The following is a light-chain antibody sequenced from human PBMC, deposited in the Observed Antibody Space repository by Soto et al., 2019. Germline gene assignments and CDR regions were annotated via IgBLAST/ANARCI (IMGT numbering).Light chain of an antibody. CDR3: CSYAGGTTLYV. CDR1: SSDVGSYNL. Sequence: QSALTQPASVSGSPGQSITISCTGTSSDVGSYNLVSWYQQHPGKAPKLMIFEVNNRPSGVSNRFSGSKSGNTASPTISGLQAADEADYYCCSYAGGTTLYVFGTGTKLTVL. V-gene: IGLV2-23*02. J-gene: IGLJ1*01. CDR2: EVN.